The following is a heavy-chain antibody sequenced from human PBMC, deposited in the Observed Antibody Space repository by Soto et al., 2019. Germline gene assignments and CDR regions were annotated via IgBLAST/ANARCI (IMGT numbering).Heavy chain of an antibody. CDR2: IDPSDSYT. V-gene: IGHV5-10-1*01. CDR1: GYSFTSYW. Sequence: GESLKISCKGSGYSFTSYWISWVRQMPGKGLEWMGRIDPSDSYTNYSPSFQGHVTISADKSISTAYLQWSSLKASDTAIYYCARLAVVTDHYYYYGMDVWGQGTTVTVSS. J-gene: IGHJ6*02. D-gene: IGHD2-15*01. CDR3: ARLAVVTDHYYYYGMDV.